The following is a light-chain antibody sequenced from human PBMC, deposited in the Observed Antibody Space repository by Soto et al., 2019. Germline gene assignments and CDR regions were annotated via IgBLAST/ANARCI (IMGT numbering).Light chain of an antibody. CDR1: ASDVGGYNS. CDR2: DVS. V-gene: IGLV2-14*01. Sequence: QSALTQPASVSGSPGQSITISCTGTASDVGGYNSVSWYQQLPGKAPKLMIYDVSNRPSGVSSRFSGSKSGSTASLTISGLQAEDEADYYCSLYSGSTTLGVVFGGGTKLTVL. J-gene: IGLJ2*01. CDR3: SLYSGSTTLGVV.